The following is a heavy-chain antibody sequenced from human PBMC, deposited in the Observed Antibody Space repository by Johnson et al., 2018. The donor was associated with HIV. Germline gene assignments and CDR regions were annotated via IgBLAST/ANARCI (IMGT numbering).Heavy chain of an antibody. V-gene: IGHV3-30-3*01. CDR3: ARDPHSYIGDAFDI. J-gene: IGHJ3*02. Sequence: VQLVESGGGVVQPGRSLRLSCASSGFTFSSYAMHWVRQAPGKGLEWVAVISYDGSNKYYADSVKGRFTISRDNSKNTLYLQMNSLRAEVTAVYYCARDPHSYIGDAFDIWGQGTMVTVSS. CDR2: ISYDGSNK. CDR1: GFTFSSYA.